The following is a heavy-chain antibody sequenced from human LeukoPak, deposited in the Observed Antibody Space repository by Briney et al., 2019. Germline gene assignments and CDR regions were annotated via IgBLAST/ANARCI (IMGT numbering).Heavy chain of an antibody. CDR2: INPNSGGT. J-gene: IGHJ6*02. CDR3: ARASYSSSWYVDGMDV. CDR1: GYTFTGYY. V-gene: IGHV1-2*04. Sequence: ASVKVSCKASGYTFTGYYMHWVRQAPGQGLEWMGWINPNSGGTNYAQKFQGWVTMTRDNARNSLYLQMNSLRAEDTAVYYCARASYSSSWYVDGMDVWGQGTTVTVSS. D-gene: IGHD6-13*01.